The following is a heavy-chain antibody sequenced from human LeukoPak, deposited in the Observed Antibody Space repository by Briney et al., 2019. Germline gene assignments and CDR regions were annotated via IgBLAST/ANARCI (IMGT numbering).Heavy chain of an antibody. J-gene: IGHJ4*02. D-gene: IGHD3-10*01. CDR3: ARSQNYYGSGDY. CDR2: IYYTGKT. Sequence: TETLSLTCTVSGDSVSNGNYYWSWLRQPPGKALEWIGYIYYTGKTYYNPSLEGRVTILVDTSRNHFSVKLSSVTAADTAVYYCARSQNYYGSGDYWSQGTLVTVSS. CDR1: GDSVSNGNYY. V-gene: IGHV4-61*03.